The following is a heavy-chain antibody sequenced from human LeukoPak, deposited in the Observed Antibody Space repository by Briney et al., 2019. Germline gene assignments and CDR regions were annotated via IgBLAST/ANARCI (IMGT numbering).Heavy chain of an antibody. V-gene: IGHV3-7*01. CDR3: ARGSMVRGVISYYFDY. J-gene: IGHJ4*02. CDR1: RFTFSSYL. Sequence: GGSLRLSCAASRFTFSSYLMSWVRQAPGKGLEWVANIKQDGSEKYYVDSVKGRFTISRDNAKNSLYLQMNSLRAEDTAVYYCARGSMVRGVISYYFDYWGQGTLVTVSS. D-gene: IGHD3-10*01. CDR2: IKQDGSEK.